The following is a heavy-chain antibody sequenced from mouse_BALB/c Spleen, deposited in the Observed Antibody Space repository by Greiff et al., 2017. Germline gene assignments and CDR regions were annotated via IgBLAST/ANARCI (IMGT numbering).Heavy chain of an antibody. CDR2: ISYSGST. J-gene: IGHJ3*01. CDR3: ARPFSYRYDGFAY. V-gene: IGHV3-2*02. Sequence: EVQLQESGPGLVKPSQSLSLTCTVTGYSITSDYAWNWIRQFPGNKLEWMGYISYSGSTSYNPSLKSRISITRDTSKNQFFLQLNSVTTEDTATYYCARPFSYRYDGFAYWGQGTMVTVSA. D-gene: IGHD2-14*01. CDR1: GYSITSDYA.